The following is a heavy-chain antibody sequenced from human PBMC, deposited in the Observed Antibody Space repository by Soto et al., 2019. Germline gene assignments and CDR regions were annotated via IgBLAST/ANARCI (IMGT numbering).Heavy chain of an antibody. J-gene: IGHJ3*02. D-gene: IGHD2-2*01. CDR2: IYPGDSDT. CDR3: ASVRGCSSTSCHHRPSDAFDI. Sequence: GESLKISCKGSGYSFTSYWIGWVRQMPGKGLEWMGIIYPGDSDTRYSPSFQGQVTISADKSISTAYLQWSSLKASDTAMYYCASVRGCSSTSCHHRPSDAFDIWGQGTMVTVSS. V-gene: IGHV5-51*01. CDR1: GYSFTSYW.